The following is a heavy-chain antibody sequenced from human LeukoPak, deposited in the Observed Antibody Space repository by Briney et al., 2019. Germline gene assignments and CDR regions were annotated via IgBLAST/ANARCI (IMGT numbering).Heavy chain of an antibody. V-gene: IGHV4-39*07. Sequence: SETLSLTCAVSGGSIRNSSFYWGWIRQPPGKGLEWIASIYNSGTTYYNPSLKSRVTISVDTSKNQFSLKLSSVTAADTAVYYCARQGVGATDRGYAFDIWGQGTMVTVSS. CDR1: GGSIRNSSFY. CDR2: IYNSGTT. J-gene: IGHJ3*02. CDR3: ARQGVGATDRGYAFDI. D-gene: IGHD1-26*01.